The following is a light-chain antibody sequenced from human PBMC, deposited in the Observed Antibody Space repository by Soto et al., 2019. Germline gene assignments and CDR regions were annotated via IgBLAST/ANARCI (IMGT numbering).Light chain of an antibody. V-gene: IGKV3-20*01. CDR1: QSVSSSY. CDR2: GAS. CDR3: QRYGNPPQSA. Sequence: EIVLTQSPGTLSLSPGERATLSCRASQSVSSSYLAWYQQKPGQAPRILIHGASSRATGIPDRFSGSGSGTDFSLTISRLEPEDFAVYFCQRYGNPPQSAFCQGTKVESK. J-gene: IGKJ2*01.